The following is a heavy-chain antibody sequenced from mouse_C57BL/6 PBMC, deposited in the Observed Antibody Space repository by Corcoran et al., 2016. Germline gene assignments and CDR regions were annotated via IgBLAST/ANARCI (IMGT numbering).Heavy chain of an antibody. CDR2: IYPRSGNT. CDR1: GYNFTSYG. J-gene: IGHJ3*01. D-gene: IGHD1-1*01. CDR3: ARMYYGSRYLFAY. V-gene: IGHV1-81*01. Sequence: QEQLEQAGAEMARPGTSGKLSCKASGYNFTSYGISWVKQRTGQGLEWIGEIYPRSGNTYYNEKFKGKATLTADKSSSTAYMELHSLTSEDYAVYFCARMYYGSRYLFAYWGHGPLVPFSP.